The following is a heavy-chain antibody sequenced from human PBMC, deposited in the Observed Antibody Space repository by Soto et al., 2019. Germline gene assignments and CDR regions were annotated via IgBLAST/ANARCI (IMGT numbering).Heavy chain of an antibody. CDR3: AKARLGYSYALSAFLLNRSPDL. V-gene: IGHV4-34*01. J-gene: IGHJ2*01. Sequence: GKGLEWIGEINHSGSTNYNPSLKSRVTISVDTSKNQFSLKLSSVTAADTAVFFRAKARLGYSYALSAFLLNRSPDL. CDR2: INHSGST. D-gene: IGHD5-18*01.